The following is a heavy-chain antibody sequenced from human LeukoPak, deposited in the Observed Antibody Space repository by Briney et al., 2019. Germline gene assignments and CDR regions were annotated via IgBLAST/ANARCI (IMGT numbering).Heavy chain of an antibody. Sequence: GGSLRLSCAASGFTFSGSAMHWVRQASGKGLEWVGRIRSKANSYATAYAASVKGRFTISRDDSKNTAYLQMNSLKTEDTAVYYCTRQGVHDYQLLFPYYYYYMDVWGKGTTVTISS. CDR3: TRQGVHDYQLLFPYYYYYMDV. CDR2: IRSKANSYAT. V-gene: IGHV3-73*01. J-gene: IGHJ6*03. CDR1: GFTFSGSA. D-gene: IGHD2-2*01.